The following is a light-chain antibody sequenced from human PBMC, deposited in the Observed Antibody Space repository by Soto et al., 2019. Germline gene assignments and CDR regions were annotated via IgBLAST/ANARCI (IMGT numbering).Light chain of an antibody. CDR1: SSDVGGYNY. J-gene: IGLJ1*01. CDR3: SSYRSSSTYV. Sequence: QSLLTQPASVSGSPGQSITISCPGTSSDVGGYNYVSWYQQYPGKAPKLMIYDVSNRPSGVSNRFSGSKSGNTASLTISGLQAEDEADYYCSSYRSSSTYVFGTGTKVTVL. CDR2: DVS. V-gene: IGLV2-14*01.